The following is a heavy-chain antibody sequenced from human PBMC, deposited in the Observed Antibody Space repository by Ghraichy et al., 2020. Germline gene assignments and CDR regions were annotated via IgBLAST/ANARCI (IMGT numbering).Heavy chain of an antibody. J-gene: IGHJ5*02. CDR1: GGSISSGSYY. D-gene: IGHD1-26*01. CDR2: IYTSGST. CDR3: ARSRVGWFDP. V-gene: IGHV4-61*02. Sequence: SETLSLTCTVSGGSISSGSYYWSWIRQPAGKGLEWIGRIYTSGSTNYNPSLKSRVTISVDTSKNQFSLKLSSVTAADTAVYYCARSRVGWFDPWGKGTLVTVSS.